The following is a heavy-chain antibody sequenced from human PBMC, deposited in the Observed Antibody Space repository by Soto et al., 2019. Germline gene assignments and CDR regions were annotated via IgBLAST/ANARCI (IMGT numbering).Heavy chain of an antibody. V-gene: IGHV1-8*01. D-gene: IGHD6-13*01. CDR1: GYTFTSYD. CDR2: MSPQNDNT. J-gene: IGHJ4*02. Sequence: GASVKVSCKASGYTFTSYDINWVRQATGQGLEWMGWMSPQNDNTGYAQNFQGRVIMTRDTSINTAYLELSSLRPEDTAVSYCARVVAAGLDYLGQGALFTVSS. CDR3: ARVVAAGLDY.